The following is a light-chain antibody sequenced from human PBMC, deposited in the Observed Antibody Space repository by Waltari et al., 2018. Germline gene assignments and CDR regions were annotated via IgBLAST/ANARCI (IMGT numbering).Light chain of an antibody. CDR2: EVT. CDR3: SSYAGSIYVA. CDR1: SSDIGGYNY. Sequence: QSALTQPPSASGSPGQSVTISCPGTSSDIGGYNYVSWYQQRTGKAAKLLVYEVTRRPSGVPGRFSCSKSANTASLTGSGLQAEDEADYYCSSYAGSIYVAFGGGTKLTVL. J-gene: IGLJ2*01. V-gene: IGLV2-8*01.